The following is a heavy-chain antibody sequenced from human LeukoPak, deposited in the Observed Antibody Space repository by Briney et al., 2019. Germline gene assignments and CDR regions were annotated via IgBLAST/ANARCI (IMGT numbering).Heavy chain of an antibody. Sequence: SETLSLTCTVSGGSISNGDHYWSWIRQHPGKGLEWIGYIYYSGSTNYNPSLKSRVTISVDTSKNQFSLKLSSVTAADTAVYYCASGYGSSGRFDYWGQGTLVTVSS. CDR3: ASGYGSSGRFDY. D-gene: IGHD3-10*01. CDR1: GGSISNGDHY. V-gene: IGHV4-61*08. J-gene: IGHJ4*02. CDR2: IYYSGST.